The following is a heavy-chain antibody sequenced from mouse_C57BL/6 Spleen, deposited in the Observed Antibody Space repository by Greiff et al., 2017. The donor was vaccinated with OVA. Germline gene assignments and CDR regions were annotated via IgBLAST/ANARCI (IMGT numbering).Heavy chain of an antibody. D-gene: IGHD1-1*01. J-gene: IGHJ2*01. CDR2: ISSGSSTI. V-gene: IGHV5-17*01. Sequence: EVHLVESGGGLVKPGGSLKLSCAASGFTFSDYGMHWVRQAPEKGLEWVAYISSGSSTIYYADTVKGRFTISRDNAKNTLFLQMTSLRSEDTAMYYCARPGYYGRGYFDYWGQGTTLTVSS. CDR3: ARPGYYGRGYFDY. CDR1: GFTFSDYG.